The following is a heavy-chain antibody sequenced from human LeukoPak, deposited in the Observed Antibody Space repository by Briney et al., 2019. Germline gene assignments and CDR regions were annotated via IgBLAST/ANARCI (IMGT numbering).Heavy chain of an antibody. CDR1: GYTFTSYD. CDR3: ARGGGFSFGAQSYYQLSL. CDR2: MNPNSGKT. J-gene: IGHJ4*02. V-gene: IGHV1-8*01. Sequence: ASVKVSCKASGYTFTSYDIHWVRQDPGRGLDYLGWMNPNSGKTGYTQKFQGRFSMTRDTSISTAYLELNSLTFEDTAVYYCARGGGFSFGAQSYYQLSLWGQGTLVTVSS. D-gene: IGHD3-10*01.